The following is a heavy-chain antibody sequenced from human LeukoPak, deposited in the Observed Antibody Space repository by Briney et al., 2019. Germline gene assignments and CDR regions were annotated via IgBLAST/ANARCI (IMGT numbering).Heavy chain of an antibody. CDR1: GGSFSCNY. V-gene: IGHV4-34*01. CDR2: INRSGNT. D-gene: IGHD3-3*01. Sequence: SETLSLTSAVDGGSFSCNYWSWIHLPRGKRLEWIGVINRSGNTNYNPSLKSRVTISVDKSNSQFYLKLSSVTAADTAVYYCASDRFLEKNWGQGTLVTVSS. J-gene: IGHJ4*02. CDR3: ASDRFLEKN.